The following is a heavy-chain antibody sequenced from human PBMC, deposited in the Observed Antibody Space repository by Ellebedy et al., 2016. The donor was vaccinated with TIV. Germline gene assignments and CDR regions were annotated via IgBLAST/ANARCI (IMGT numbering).Heavy chain of an antibody. J-gene: IGHJ4*02. Sequence: PGGSLRLSCTDSGFTASSSWMQWVRQAPGKGLEWVANIKQDGSEEYYLDSVKGRFTISRDNAKKSLYLQMNSLRSEDTAVYYCARGSGWIIDYWGQGTLVTVSS. V-gene: IGHV3-7*04. CDR3: ARGSGWIIDY. CDR1: GFTASSSW. D-gene: IGHD6-19*01. CDR2: IKQDGSEE.